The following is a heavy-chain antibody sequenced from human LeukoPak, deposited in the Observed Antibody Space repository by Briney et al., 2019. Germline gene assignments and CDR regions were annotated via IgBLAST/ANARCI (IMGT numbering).Heavy chain of an antibody. J-gene: IGHJ5*02. V-gene: IGHV3-66*01. Sequence: GGSLRLSCAASGLTVSSNYMSWVRQAPGKGLEWVSLIYSGGSTYYADSVKGRFTISRDNSKNTLYIQMNSLRAEDTAVYYCARNSYSSGWYNWFDPWGQGTLVTVSS. CDR2: IYSGGST. CDR1: GLTVSSNY. CDR3: ARNSYSSGWYNWFDP. D-gene: IGHD6-19*01.